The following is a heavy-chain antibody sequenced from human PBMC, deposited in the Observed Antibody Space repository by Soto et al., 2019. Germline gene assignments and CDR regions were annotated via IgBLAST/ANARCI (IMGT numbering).Heavy chain of an antibody. D-gene: IGHD3-10*01. Sequence: GALRLSCAASGFTFSNAWMSWVRQAPGKGLEWVGRIKSKTDGGTTDYAAPVKGRFTISRDDSKNTLYLQMNSLKTEDTAVYYCTTLLYYYGSGSYDYWGQGTLVTVSS. J-gene: IGHJ4*02. V-gene: IGHV3-15*01. CDR3: TTLLYYYGSGSYDY. CDR2: IKSKTDGGTT. CDR1: GFTFSNAW.